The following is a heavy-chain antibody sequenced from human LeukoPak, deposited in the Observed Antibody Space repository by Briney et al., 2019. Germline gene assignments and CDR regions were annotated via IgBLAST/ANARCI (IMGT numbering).Heavy chain of an antibody. J-gene: IGHJ6*03. Sequence: GGSLRLSCATSGFTFSHYGMHWVRQPPGRGLDWVAHIRYDESDKYYADSVKGRFTISRDNAKNSLFLQMNSLRAEDTAVYYCARVLRYCSGGNCYSGGLGYMDVWGKGTTVTISS. CDR1: GFTFSHYG. V-gene: IGHV3-30*02. CDR2: IRYDESDK. CDR3: ARVLRYCSGGNCYSGGLGYMDV. D-gene: IGHD2-15*01.